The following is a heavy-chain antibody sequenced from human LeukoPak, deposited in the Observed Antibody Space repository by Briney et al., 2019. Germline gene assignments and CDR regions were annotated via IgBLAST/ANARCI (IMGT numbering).Heavy chain of an antibody. J-gene: IGHJ3*02. D-gene: IGHD3-22*01. CDR1: GGSISRGDYY. Sequence: SETLSLTCTVSGGSISRGDYYWSWIRQPPGKGLEWIGYIYYSGSTYYNPSLKSRVTISVDTSKNQFSLKLSSVTAADTAVYYCARDVYDSSGGAFDIWGQGTMVTVSS. V-gene: IGHV4-30-4*08. CDR3: ARDVYDSSGGAFDI. CDR2: IYYSGST.